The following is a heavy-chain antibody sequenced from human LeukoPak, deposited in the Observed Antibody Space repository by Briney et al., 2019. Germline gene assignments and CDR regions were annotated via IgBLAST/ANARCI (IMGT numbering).Heavy chain of an antibody. V-gene: IGHV4-39*07. J-gene: IGHJ4*02. CDR2: IYYSGST. CDR1: GGSISSSSYY. D-gene: IGHD3-9*01. CDR3: ASYTYYDILTGPIDR. Sequence: PSEPLSLTCTVSGGSISSSSYYWGWIRQPSGKGLEWIGSIYYSGSTYYNPSLKSRVTISVDTSKNQFSLKLSSVTAADTAVYYCASYTYYDILTGPIDRWGQGTLVTVSS.